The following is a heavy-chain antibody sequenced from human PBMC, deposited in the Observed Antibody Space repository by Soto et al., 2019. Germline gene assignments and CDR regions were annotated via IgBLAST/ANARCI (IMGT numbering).Heavy chain of an antibody. J-gene: IGHJ6*02. CDR3: ARGAVVVPNGLIAGMDV. Sequence: ASVKVSCKPSGYSFSNFYVHWVRQAPGQGLEWMGVIDPSSGTTSYTQKFQERVTMTRDTSMSTVYMELSRLRSEDTAVYYCARGAVVVPNGLIAGMDVWGLGTTVTVSS. CDR2: IDPSSGTT. D-gene: IGHD2-15*01. V-gene: IGHV1-46*01. CDR1: GYSFSNFY.